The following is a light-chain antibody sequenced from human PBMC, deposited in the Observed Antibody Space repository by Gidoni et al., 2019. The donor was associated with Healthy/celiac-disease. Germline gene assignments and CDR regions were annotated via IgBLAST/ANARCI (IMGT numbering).Light chain of an antibody. J-gene: IGKJ4*01. V-gene: IGKV1-9*01. CDR1: QGISSY. CDR3: QQLNSYLA. Sequence: DIQLTQSPSFLSASVGDRVTITCRASQGISSYLAWYQQKPGKPPNLLIYAASTLQSGVPSRFSGSGSGTEFTLTISSLQPEDFATYYCQQLNSYLAFGGGTKVEIK. CDR2: AAS.